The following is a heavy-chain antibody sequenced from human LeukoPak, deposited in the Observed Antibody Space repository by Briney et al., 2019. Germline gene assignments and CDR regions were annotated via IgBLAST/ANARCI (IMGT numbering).Heavy chain of an antibody. D-gene: IGHD2-2*01. CDR3: ARGGPAATALDY. CDR2: IYHSGST. Sequence: SETLSLTCTVSGGSISTYYWSWIRRPPGKGLEWIGYIYHSGSTYYNPSLKSRVTISVDRSKNQFSLKLSSVTAADTAVYYCARGGPAATALDYWGQGTLVTVSS. CDR1: GGSISTYY. J-gene: IGHJ4*02. V-gene: IGHV4-59*12.